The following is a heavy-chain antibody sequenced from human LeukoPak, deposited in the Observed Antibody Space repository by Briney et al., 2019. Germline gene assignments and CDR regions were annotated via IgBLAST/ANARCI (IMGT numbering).Heavy chain of an antibody. J-gene: IGHJ4*02. Sequence: GRSLRLSCAASGFTFGSYAMHWVRQAPGKGLEWVAVISYDGSNKYYADSVKGRFTISRDNSKNTLYLQMNSLRAEDTAVYYCAKDRNSVGSSYNYWGQGALVTVSS. CDR2: ISYDGSNK. CDR1: GFTFGSYA. V-gene: IGHV3-30*04. CDR3: AKDRNSVGSSYNY. D-gene: IGHD6-6*01.